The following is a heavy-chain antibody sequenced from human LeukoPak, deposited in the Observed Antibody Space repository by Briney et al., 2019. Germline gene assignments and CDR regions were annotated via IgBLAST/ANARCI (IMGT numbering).Heavy chain of an antibody. Sequence: GGSLRLSCAASGFTFSSYNMNWVRQAPGKGLEWLSYISTSSGATYYADSVKGRFTISRDDAKNSLFLQVNSLRAEDTAIYYCARWNTYGLQYWGQGTLVTVSS. J-gene: IGHJ4*02. CDR3: ARWNTYGLQY. CDR2: ISTSSGAT. V-gene: IGHV3-48*01. D-gene: IGHD1/OR15-1a*01. CDR1: GFTFSSYN.